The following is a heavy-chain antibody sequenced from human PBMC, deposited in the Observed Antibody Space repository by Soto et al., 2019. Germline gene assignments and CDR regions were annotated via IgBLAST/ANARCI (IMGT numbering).Heavy chain of an antibody. V-gene: IGHV3-30-3*01. J-gene: IGHJ4*02. CDR3: AKVLRGELPPALDY. CDR1: GFTSSSYA. Sequence: GGSLRLSCAASGFTSSSYAMHWVRQAPGKGLEWVAVISYDGSNKYYADSVKGRFTISRDNSKNTLYLQMNSLRAEDTAVYYCAKVLRGELPPALDYWGQGTLVTVSS. D-gene: IGHD1-26*01. CDR2: ISYDGSNK.